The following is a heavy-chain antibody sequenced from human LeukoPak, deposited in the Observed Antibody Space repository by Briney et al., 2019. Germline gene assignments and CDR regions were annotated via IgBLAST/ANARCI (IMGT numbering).Heavy chain of an antibody. Sequence: GGSLRLSCAASGFTFSDFWMSWVRQAPGKGLEWVASVTQDGSENHYVDSAKGRFTISRDNAKNSLYLQMSSLRAEDTAVYWCRRAHWDAHAWGQGTLVTVSS. CDR3: RRAHWDAHA. V-gene: IGHV3-7*01. CDR2: VTQDGSEN. J-gene: IGHJ5*02. CDR1: GFTFSDFW. D-gene: IGHD7-27*01.